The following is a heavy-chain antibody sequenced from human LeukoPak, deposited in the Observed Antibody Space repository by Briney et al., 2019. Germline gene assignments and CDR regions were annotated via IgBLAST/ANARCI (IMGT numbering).Heavy chain of an antibody. CDR1: GFTFSSYA. CDR3: AKNFRFLGYYYMDV. D-gene: IGHD3-3*01. J-gene: IGHJ6*03. CDR2: ISGSGGST. V-gene: IGHV3-23*01. Sequence: GGCLRLSCAASGFTFSSYAMSWVRQAPGKGLEWVSAISGSGGSTYYADSVKGRFTISRDNSKNTLYLQMNSLRAEDTAVYYCAKNFRFLGYYYMDVWGKGTTVTVSS.